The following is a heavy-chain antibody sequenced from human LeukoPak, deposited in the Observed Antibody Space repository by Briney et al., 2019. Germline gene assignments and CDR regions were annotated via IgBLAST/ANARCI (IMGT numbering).Heavy chain of an antibody. CDR1: GGSISSYY. CDR2: IYYSGST. Sequence: SETLSLTCTVSGGSISSYYWSWIRQPPGKGLGYIGYIYYSGSTNYNPSLKSRVTISVDTSKNQFSLKLSSVTAADTAVYYCARHVSGEYFQHWGQGTLVTVSS. CDR3: ARHVSGEYFQH. V-gene: IGHV4-59*08. D-gene: IGHD3-10*01. J-gene: IGHJ1*01.